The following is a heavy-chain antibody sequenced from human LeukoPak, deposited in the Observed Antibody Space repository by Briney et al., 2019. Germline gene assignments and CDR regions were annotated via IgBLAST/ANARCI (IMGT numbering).Heavy chain of an antibody. Sequence: SQTLSLTCAISGDSVSSNSAAWSWIRQSPSRGLEWLGRTYYRSKWFNNYAISVKSRITIDPDTSKNQFSLQLNSVTPEDTAVYYCARWLHQQADMDVWGQGTTVTVSS. J-gene: IGHJ6*02. CDR1: GDSVSSNSAA. D-gene: IGHD5-24*01. V-gene: IGHV6-1*01. CDR3: ARWLHQQADMDV. CDR2: TYYRSKWFN.